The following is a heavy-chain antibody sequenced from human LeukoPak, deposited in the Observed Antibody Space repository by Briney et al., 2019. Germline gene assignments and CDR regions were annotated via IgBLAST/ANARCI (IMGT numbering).Heavy chain of an antibody. CDR3: ATLRDYAWTH. D-gene: IGHD4-17*01. CDR2: ISSSSHDSHT. J-gene: IGHJ4*02. CDR1: GFTFRDYY. Sequence: PGGSLRLSCAASGFTFRDYYMSWIRQAPGKGREGVSFISSSSHDSHTNYAESVRRRFGISRDDGQNSLYLQMNSLRAEDTALYYCATLRDYAWTHWGQGTLVTVSS. V-gene: IGHV3-11*06.